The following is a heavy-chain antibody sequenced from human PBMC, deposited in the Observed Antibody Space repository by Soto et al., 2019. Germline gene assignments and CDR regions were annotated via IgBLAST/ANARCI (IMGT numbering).Heavy chain of an antibody. CDR1: RFTFSTYW. J-gene: IGHJ6*02. V-gene: IGHV3-7*01. CDR3: SGGHALDV. CDR2: INKDGGEK. Sequence: GGSLRLSCAASRFTFSTYWMTWVRQAPGKGLEWVANINKDGGEKYYMDSVRGRFTISRDNAKNSLYLQMTSLRVEDTAVYYCSGGHALDVWGQGTTVTVSS.